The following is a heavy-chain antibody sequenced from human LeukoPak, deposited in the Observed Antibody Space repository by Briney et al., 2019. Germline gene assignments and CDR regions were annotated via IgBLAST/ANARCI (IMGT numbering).Heavy chain of an antibody. Sequence: ASVKVSCRASGYSFSTYYMNWVRQAPGHGLEWLGWINTDSGGTNYAQKFLGRVTMTRDKANTTAYLELTGFTSDDTAVYYCTRHVVTLLRGVTQRRENWFDPWGQGTLVTVSS. CDR3: TRHVVTLLRGVTQRRENWFDP. J-gene: IGHJ5*02. D-gene: IGHD3-10*01. V-gene: IGHV1-2*02. CDR1: GYSFSTYY. CDR2: INTDSGGT.